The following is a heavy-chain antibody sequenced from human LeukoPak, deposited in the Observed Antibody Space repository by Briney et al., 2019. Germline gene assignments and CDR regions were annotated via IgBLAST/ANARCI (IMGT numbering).Heavy chain of an antibody. D-gene: IGHD3-10*01. CDR2: IYNSGST. J-gene: IGHJ4*02. V-gene: IGHV4-4*08. Sequence: SETLSLTCTVSGGSISSYYWSWIRQPPRKGLEWIGYIYNSGSTNYNLSLKSRVTISLDTSRNQFSLKLSSVTAADTAVYYCATVKGYYGSGSPSFDSWGQGTLVTVSS. CDR3: ATVKGYYGSGSPSFDS. CDR1: GGSISSYY.